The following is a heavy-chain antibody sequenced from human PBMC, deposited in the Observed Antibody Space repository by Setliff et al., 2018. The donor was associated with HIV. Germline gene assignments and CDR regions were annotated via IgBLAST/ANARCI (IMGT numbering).Heavy chain of an antibody. D-gene: IGHD6-25*01. CDR2: IYHSGTT. CDR1: GGSFSGYY. Sequence: SETLSLTCAVYGGSFSGYYWSWIRQPPGKGLEWVGSIYHSGTTYYNPSLKSRVTISVDTSKNQFSLKLTSVTAADTAVYYCARYSPRGYTLTGPYWGQGTLVTVSS. CDR3: ARYSPRGYTLTGPY. V-gene: IGHV4-34*01. J-gene: IGHJ4*02.